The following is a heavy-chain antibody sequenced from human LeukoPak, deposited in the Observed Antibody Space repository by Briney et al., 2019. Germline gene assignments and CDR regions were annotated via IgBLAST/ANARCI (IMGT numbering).Heavy chain of an antibody. CDR2: IKQDGSEK. Sequence: GVSLRLSCAASGFAFSSYWMSWVRQAPGKGLEWVANIKQDGSEKYYVDSVKGRFTISRDNAKNSMYLQMNSLRAEDTAVYYCARPYSSGWYAQFDCWGQGTLVAVSS. CDR3: ARPYSSGWYAQFDC. J-gene: IGHJ4*02. D-gene: IGHD6-19*01. V-gene: IGHV3-7*01. CDR1: GFAFSSYW.